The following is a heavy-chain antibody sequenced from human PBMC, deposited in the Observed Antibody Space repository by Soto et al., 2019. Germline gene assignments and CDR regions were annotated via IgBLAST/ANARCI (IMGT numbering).Heavy chain of an antibody. D-gene: IGHD2-21*02. J-gene: IGHJ4*02. CDR2: LYNSGRT. Sequence: SETLSLTCTVSGGSMNDYYWKWIRQSPGKGLEWIGYLYNSGRTTYNPSLKTRVTISVDTSNNHFSLKLASVTAADTAVYYCARSLTKGSKVVTAIRVIDYWGQGTLVTVSS. V-gene: IGHV4-59*01. CDR3: ARSLTKGSKVVTAIRVIDY. CDR1: GGSMNDYY.